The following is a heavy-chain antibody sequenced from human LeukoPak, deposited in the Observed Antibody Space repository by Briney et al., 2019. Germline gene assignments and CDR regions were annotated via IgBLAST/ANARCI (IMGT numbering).Heavy chain of an antibody. D-gene: IGHD3-3*01. CDR2: IYYSGST. Sequence: PSQTLSLTCTVSGGSISSGGYYWSWIRQHPGKGLEWIGYIYYSGSTYYNPSLKSRVAISVDTSKNQFSLKLSSVTAADTAVYYCARDFWSGYSPPDYYYGMDVWGQGTTVTVSS. J-gene: IGHJ6*02. V-gene: IGHV4-31*03. CDR3: ARDFWSGYSPPDYYYGMDV. CDR1: GGSISSGGYY.